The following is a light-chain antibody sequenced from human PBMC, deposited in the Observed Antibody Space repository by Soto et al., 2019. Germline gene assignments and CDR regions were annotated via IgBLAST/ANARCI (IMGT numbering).Light chain of an antibody. V-gene: IGKV3-15*01. CDR1: QSVTSN. CDR3: QQYNTWST. CDR2: GAS. J-gene: IGKJ1*01. Sequence: DIVMTQTPLSLSLSPGERSTLSCRASQSVTSNLAWYQQKPGQAPRLLIYGASTRATGIPARFSGSGSGTEFTLTISSLQSEDFAVYYCQQYNTWSTFGQGTKVDIK.